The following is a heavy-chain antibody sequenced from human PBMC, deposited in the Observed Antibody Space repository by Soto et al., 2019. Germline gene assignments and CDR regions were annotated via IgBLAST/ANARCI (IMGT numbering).Heavy chain of an antibody. CDR2: IYYSGST. CDR1: GGSISSSSYY. CDR3: ARQGGRLNYYYYGMDV. D-gene: IGHD2-21*01. J-gene: IGHJ6*02. Sequence: SETLSLTCTVSGGSISSSSYYWGWIRQPPGKGLEWIGSIYYSGSTYYNPSLKSRVTISVDTSKNQFSLKLSSVTAADTAVYYCARQGGRLNYYYYGMDVWGQGTTVT. V-gene: IGHV4-39*01.